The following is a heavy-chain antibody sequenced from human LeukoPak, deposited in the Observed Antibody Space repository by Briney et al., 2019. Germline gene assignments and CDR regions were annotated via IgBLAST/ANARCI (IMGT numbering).Heavy chain of an antibody. Sequence: GASVKVSCSPAGYTFTSSYMQWVRQAPGQGLEWWGIIEASGGSTSYAQKFQGRVTMTRDTSTSTVYMELSSLRSEETAVYYCAREREVLDAFDIWGQGTMVTVSS. CDR3: AREREVLDAFDI. D-gene: IGHD4/OR15-4a*01. CDR1: GYTFTSSY. J-gene: IGHJ3*02. V-gene: IGHV1-46*01. CDR2: IEASGGST.